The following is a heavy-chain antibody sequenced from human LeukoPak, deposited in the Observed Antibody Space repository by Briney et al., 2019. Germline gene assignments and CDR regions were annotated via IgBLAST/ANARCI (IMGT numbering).Heavy chain of an antibody. V-gene: IGHV5-51*01. CDR1: GYSFTSYW. J-gene: IGHJ4*02. CDR3: ARLEYSSPDDYFDY. CDR2: IYPGDSDT. D-gene: IGHD6-6*01. Sequence: GESLKISCKGSGYSFTSYWIGWVRQMPGKGLEWMGIIYPGDSDTRYSPSFQGQVTISVDKSISTAYLQWSSLKASDTAMYYCARLEYSSPDDYFDYWAREPWSPSPQ.